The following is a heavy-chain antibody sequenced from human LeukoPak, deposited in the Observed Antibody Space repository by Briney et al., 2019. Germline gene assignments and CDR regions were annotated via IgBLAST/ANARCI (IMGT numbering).Heavy chain of an antibody. CDR3: ARGGDIVATHFDY. Sequence: SQTLSLTCAVSGGSISSGGYSWSWIRQPPGKGLEWIGYIYHSGSTYYNPSLKSRVSISVDRSKNQFSLKLSSVTAADTAVYHCARGGDIVATHFDYWGQGTLVTVSS. CDR2: IYHSGST. D-gene: IGHD5-12*01. V-gene: IGHV4-30-2*01. J-gene: IGHJ4*02. CDR1: GGSISSGGYS.